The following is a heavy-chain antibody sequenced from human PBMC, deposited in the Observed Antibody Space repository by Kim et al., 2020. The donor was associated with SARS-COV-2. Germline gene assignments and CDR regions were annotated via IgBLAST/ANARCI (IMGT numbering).Heavy chain of an antibody. CDR2: T. D-gene: IGHD5-12*01. J-gene: IGHJ4*02. Sequence: TNYEQNFQGRVTMTRDTSISTAYMELSRLTSDDTAVYFCARGHSGTGHYWGQGTLVTVSS. V-gene: IGHV1-2*02. CDR3: ARGHSGTGHY.